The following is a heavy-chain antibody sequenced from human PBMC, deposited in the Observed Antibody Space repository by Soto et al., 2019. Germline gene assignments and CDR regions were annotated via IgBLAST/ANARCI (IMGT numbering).Heavy chain of an antibody. Sequence: GESLKISCKGSGYSFTSYWIGWVRQMPGKGLEWMGIIYPGDSDTRYSPSFQGQVTISADKSISTAYLQWSSLKASDTAMYYCARWGGTKVYYYGMDVWGQGTTVTVSS. D-gene: IGHD3-16*01. V-gene: IGHV5-51*01. J-gene: IGHJ6*02. CDR3: ARWGGTKVYYYGMDV. CDR1: GYSFTSYW. CDR2: IYPGDSDT.